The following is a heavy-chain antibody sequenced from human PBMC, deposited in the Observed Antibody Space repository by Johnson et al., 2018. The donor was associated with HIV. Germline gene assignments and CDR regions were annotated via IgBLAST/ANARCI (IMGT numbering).Heavy chain of an antibody. CDR3: TTDDEAFDI. V-gene: IGHV3-15*01. CDR1: GFTFSYVW. CDR2: IKSKTDGGTT. J-gene: IGHJ3*02. Sequence: EVQLVESGGGFVEPGGSLRLSCAAPGFTFSYVWMHWVRQAPGKGLEWVARIKSKTDGGTTDYAAPVKGRFTISRDDSKNTLYLQMNSLKTEDTAVYYCTTDDEAFDIWGQGTMVTVSS.